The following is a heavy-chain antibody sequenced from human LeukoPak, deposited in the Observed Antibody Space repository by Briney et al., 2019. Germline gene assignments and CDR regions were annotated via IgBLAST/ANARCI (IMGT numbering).Heavy chain of an antibody. V-gene: IGHV4-4*07. J-gene: IGHJ5*02. CDR2: IYTSGST. Sequence: PSGTLSLTCTVSGGSISSYYWSWIRQPAGKGLEWIGRIYTSGSTNYNPSLKSRVTMSVDTSKNQFSLKLSSVTAADTAVYYCARCRAAAGTPDNWFDPWGQGTLVTVSS. CDR1: GGSISSYY. D-gene: IGHD6-13*01. CDR3: ARCRAAAGTPDNWFDP.